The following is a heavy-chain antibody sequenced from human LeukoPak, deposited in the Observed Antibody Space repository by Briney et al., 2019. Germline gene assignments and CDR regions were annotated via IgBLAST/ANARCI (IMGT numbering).Heavy chain of an antibody. CDR3: ARLYSGSYYERDY. J-gene: IGHJ4*02. CDR2: IYYSGTT. CDR1: GGSISSSSYS. D-gene: IGHD1-26*01. V-gene: IGHV4-39*01. Sequence: SETLSLTCPVSGGSISSSSYSWGWIRQPPGKGREWIGSIYYSGTTYYNPSLKSRVTISVDTSKIQFSLKLTSVTAADTAVYYCARLYSGSYYERDYWGQGTLVTVSS.